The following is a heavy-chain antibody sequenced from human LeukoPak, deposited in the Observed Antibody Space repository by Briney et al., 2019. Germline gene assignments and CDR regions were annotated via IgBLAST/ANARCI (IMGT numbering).Heavy chain of an antibody. D-gene: IGHD5-18*01. J-gene: IGHJ4*02. CDR3: ARDQTRGYPGY. CDR1: RGIFSSYA. CDR2: IIQIVNIP. V-gene: IGHV1-69*04. Sequence: SVKVSCKASRGIFSSYAITWVRQAPGQGLEWMGRIIQIVNIPSYAQKFQGRLTITADKSTSTSYMELRSLTSEDTAVYFCARDQTRGYPGYWGQGTLVAVSS.